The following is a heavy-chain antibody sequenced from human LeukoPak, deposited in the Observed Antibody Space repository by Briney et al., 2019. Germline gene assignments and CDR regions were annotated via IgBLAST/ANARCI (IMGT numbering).Heavy chain of an antibody. CDR1: GGSISRSSYY. CDR3: ARHSWQVAGTWWFDP. J-gene: IGHJ5*02. V-gene: IGHV4-39*01. Sequence: PSETLSLTCTVSGGSISRSSYYWGWIRQTPGKGPEWIGSIYYGGSTYYNPSLKSRVTISVDTSKNQFSLKLSSVTAADTAVYYCARHSWQVAGTWWFDPWGQGTLVTVSS. CDR2: IYYGGST. D-gene: IGHD6-19*01.